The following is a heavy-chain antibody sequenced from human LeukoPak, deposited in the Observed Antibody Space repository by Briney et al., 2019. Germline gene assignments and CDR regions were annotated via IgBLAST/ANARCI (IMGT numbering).Heavy chain of an antibody. Sequence: RSSETLSLTCSVSGDSIRSGGFPWNWIRPPAGKGRGGFGRIYITGTTDYNPSLKSRVTISVDTSKHQSSLKLSSVTAADTAVYYCARRVWDSIAVAWDAFDIWGQGTMVTVSS. CDR1: GDSIRSGGFP. CDR3: ARRVWDSIAVAWDAFDI. J-gene: IGHJ3*02. CDR2: IYITGTT. V-gene: IGHV4-61*02. D-gene: IGHD6-19*01.